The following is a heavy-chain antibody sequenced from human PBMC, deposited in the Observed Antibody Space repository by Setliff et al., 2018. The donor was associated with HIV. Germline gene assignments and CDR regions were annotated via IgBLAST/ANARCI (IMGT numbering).Heavy chain of an antibody. J-gene: IGHJ3*02. D-gene: IGHD6-19*01. CDR3: ATITVAGTGAFDI. V-gene: IGHV1-18*01. CDR2: ISGYNGNT. CDR1: GDTNPSDA. Sequence: ASVKVSCKASGDTNPSDAISWVRQAPGQGLEWMGWISGYNGNTKYAQNMQGRVTMTTDTSTTIAYMELRSLRSDDTAVYYCATITVAGTGAFDIWGQGTMVTVSS.